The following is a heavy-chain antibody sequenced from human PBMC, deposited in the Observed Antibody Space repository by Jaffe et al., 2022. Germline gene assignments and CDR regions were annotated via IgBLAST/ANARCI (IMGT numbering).Heavy chain of an antibody. Sequence: QVQLVQSGAEVKKPGSSVKVSCKASGGTFSSYTISWVRQAPGQGLEWMGRIIPILGIANYAQKFQGRVTITADKSTSTAYMELSSLRSEDTAVYYCARSVGGYCSSTSCRNYYYYMDVWGKGTTVTVSS. J-gene: IGHJ6*03. V-gene: IGHV1-69*02. CDR1: GGTFSSYT. CDR3: ARSVGGYCSSTSCRNYYYYMDV. D-gene: IGHD2-2*01. CDR2: IIPILGIA.